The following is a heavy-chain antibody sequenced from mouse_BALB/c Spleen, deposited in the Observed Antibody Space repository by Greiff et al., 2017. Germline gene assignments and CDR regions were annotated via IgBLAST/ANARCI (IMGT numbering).Heavy chain of an antibody. CDR3: ARSGYDPHFDY. Sequence: DVQLVESGGGLVQPGGSRKLSCAASGFTFSSFGMHWVRQAPEKGLEWVAYISSGSSTIYYADTVKGRFTISRDNPKNTLFLQMTSLRSEDTAMYYCARSGYDPHFDYWGQGTTLTVSS. CDR2: ISSGSSTI. J-gene: IGHJ2*01. V-gene: IGHV5-17*02. D-gene: IGHD2-3*01. CDR1: GFTFSSFG.